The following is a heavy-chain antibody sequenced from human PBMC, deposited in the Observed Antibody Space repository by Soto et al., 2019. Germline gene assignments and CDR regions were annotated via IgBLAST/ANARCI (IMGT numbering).Heavy chain of an antibody. Sequence: QVQLQQWGAGLLKPSETLSLTCAVYGGFVTSGSYYWSWIRQPPGKGLEWIGEMSHSGGTHFNPSLKSRVTISVDKSKNQFTLKMRSVTAADTALYYCARVERGTATTVVDAFDIWGPRTMVTVSS. CDR3: ARVERGTATTVVDAFDI. J-gene: IGHJ3*02. V-gene: IGHV4-34*01. CDR1: GGFVTSGSYY. CDR2: MSHSGGT. D-gene: IGHD1-1*01.